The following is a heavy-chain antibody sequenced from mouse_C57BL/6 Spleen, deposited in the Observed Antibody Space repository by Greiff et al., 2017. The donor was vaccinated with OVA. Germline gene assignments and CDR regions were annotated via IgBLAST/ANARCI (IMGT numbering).Heavy chain of an antibody. Sequence: QVHVKQSGAELVKPGASVKISCKASGYAFSSYWMNWVKQRPGKGLEWIGQIYPGDGDTNYNGKFKGKATLTVDTSSSTAYMQLSSLTSEDSAVYYCHYYGSSSWFAYWGQGTLVTVSA. D-gene: IGHD1-1*01. CDR3: HYYGSSSWFAY. CDR1: GYAFSSYW. J-gene: IGHJ3*01. V-gene: IGHV1-80*01. CDR2: IYPGDGDT.